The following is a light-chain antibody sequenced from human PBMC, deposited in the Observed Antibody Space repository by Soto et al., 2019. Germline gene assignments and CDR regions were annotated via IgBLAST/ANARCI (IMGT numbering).Light chain of an antibody. Sequence: IQLTQSPSSLSASGGARVTITCRARQGISSYLAWYQQKPWQAPRLLIYAASTLQGGVPSRFSGTGSGTDFALTCSSLQPGDFATYYRQQSYSSPPTFGQGNQVEIK. V-gene: IGKV1-39*01. J-gene: IGKJ1*01. CDR3: QQSYSSPPT. CDR1: QGISSY. CDR2: AAS.